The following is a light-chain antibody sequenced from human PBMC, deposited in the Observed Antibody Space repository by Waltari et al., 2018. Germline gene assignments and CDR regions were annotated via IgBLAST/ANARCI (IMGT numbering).Light chain of an antibody. J-gene: IGKJ1*01. CDR3: QQYNSYWT. V-gene: IGKV1-5*03. Sequence: DIQMTQSPSTLSASVGDRVNLTCRASQSLSSWLAWYQQKPGKAPKLLIYKASSLESGVPSRFSGSGSGTEFTLTISSLQPDDFATYYCQQYNSYWTFGQGTKVEIK. CDR2: KAS. CDR1: QSLSSW.